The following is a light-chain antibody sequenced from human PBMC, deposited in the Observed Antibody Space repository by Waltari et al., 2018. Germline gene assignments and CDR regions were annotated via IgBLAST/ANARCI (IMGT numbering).Light chain of an antibody. V-gene: IGKV2-30*01. J-gene: IGKJ2*01. CDR2: QVS. Sequence: DVVMTQSPLSLPVTLGQPASISCRSSQSLVFSDGNTYLNWFHQRPGQSPRRLIYQVSDRDSGVPDRFSGSGSGTDFTLKISRVEAEDVGLYYCMQGTHFPRTFGQGTKLEIK. CDR1: QSLVFSDGNTY. CDR3: MQGTHFPRT.